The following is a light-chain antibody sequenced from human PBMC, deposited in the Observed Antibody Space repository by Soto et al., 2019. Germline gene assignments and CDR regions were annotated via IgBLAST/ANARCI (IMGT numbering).Light chain of an antibody. V-gene: IGKV3-11*01. CDR3: QVRDVWSS. J-gene: IGKJ1*01. Sequence: IVLTQSPVTLALSPGESAVVSCRASQSVSTSLAWYQHKPGQAPRLFIYDASKRAPGIPARFTGSGSGTDFTLTISSLEPEDIAVYYCQVRDVWSSFGQGTKVEIK. CDR2: DAS. CDR1: QSVSTS.